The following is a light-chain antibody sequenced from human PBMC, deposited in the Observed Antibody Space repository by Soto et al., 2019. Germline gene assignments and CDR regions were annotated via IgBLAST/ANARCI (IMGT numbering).Light chain of an antibody. V-gene: IGKV3-20*01. CDR1: QRVRSSY. CDR2: GAS. Sequence: LTISSGALSLSPAERATLSCRASQRVRSSYLAWYQQEPGPAPRLLTYGASSRGPGIPDRFSGSRSGTDFTLTIIILEPEDGAGDYCQQYGSSPRTFGQGTKVDLK. J-gene: IGKJ1*01. CDR3: QQYGSSPRT.